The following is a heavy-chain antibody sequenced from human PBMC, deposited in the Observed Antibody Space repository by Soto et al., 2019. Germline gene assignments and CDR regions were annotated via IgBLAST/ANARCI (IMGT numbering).Heavy chain of an antibody. J-gene: IGHJ4*02. V-gene: IGHV5-51*01. CDR3: ATTRYGLEAQ. CDR2: IYPSDSDT. D-gene: IGHD1-1*01. CDR1: GYSFTSYW. Sequence: GESLKIPCKGSGYSFTSYWIGWVRQMPGKGLEWMGIIYPSDSDTRYSPSFQGQVTISVDKSISTAYLKWSSLKASDTAMYYCATTRYGLEAQWGQGTLVTVSS.